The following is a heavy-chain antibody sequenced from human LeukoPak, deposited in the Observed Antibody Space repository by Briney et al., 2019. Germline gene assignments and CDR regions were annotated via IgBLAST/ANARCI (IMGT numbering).Heavy chain of an antibody. CDR1: GFTVSSNY. CDR3: ARDSTSWTDYGMDV. Sequence: GGSLRLSCAASGFTVSSNYMSWVRQAPGKGLEWVSVIYSGGSTYYADSVKGRFTISRDNSKNTLYLQMNSLRAEDTAVYYCARDSTSWTDYGMDVWGQGTTVTVSS. D-gene: IGHD2-2*01. J-gene: IGHJ6*02. CDR2: IYSGGST. V-gene: IGHV3-66*01.